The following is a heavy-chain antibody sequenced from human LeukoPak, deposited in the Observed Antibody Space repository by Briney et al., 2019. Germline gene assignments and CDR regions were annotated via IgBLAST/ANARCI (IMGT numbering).Heavy chain of an antibody. D-gene: IGHD3-22*01. CDR3: ARVANLGRLESSGYKDY. CDR1: GGSFSGYY. CDR2: INHSGST. Sequence: PSETLSLTCAVYGGSFSGYYWSWIRQPPGKGLEWIGEINHSGSTNYNPSLKSRVTISVDTSKNQFSLKLSSVTAADTAVYYCARVANLGRLESSGYKDYWGQGTLVTVSS. J-gene: IGHJ4*02. V-gene: IGHV4-34*01.